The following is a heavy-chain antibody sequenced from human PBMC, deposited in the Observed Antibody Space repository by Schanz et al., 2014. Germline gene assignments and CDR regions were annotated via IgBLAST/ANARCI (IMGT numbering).Heavy chain of an antibody. Sequence: EVQLVESGGGLVQPGGSLRVSCAASGFSFSGYGLSWVRQAPGKGLEWVSAISGSGDNTYYADSVKGRFTISRDNSKNTLYLQMNSLRAEDTAVYYCAKDQGSYGSGSYSYFDYWGQGTLATVSS. CDR3: AKDQGSYGSGSYSYFDY. D-gene: IGHD3-10*01. CDR2: ISGSGDNT. CDR1: GFSFSGYG. J-gene: IGHJ4*02. V-gene: IGHV3-23*04.